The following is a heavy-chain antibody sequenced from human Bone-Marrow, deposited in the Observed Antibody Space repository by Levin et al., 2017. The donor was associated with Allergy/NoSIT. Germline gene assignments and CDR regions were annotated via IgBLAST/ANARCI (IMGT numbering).Heavy chain of an antibody. CDR2: IRTNSYGGTT. CDR1: GFNFGDYA. CDR3: VAVDTILRV. V-gene: IGHV3-49*03. Sequence: SCSGSGFNFGDYAMSWFRQAPGEGLEWVGFIRTNSYGGTTEYAASVEGRFTISRDDSKSIAFLDMNSLRTDDTAVYYCVAVDTILRVWGQGTLVTVSS. J-gene: IGHJ4*02. D-gene: IGHD5-12*01.